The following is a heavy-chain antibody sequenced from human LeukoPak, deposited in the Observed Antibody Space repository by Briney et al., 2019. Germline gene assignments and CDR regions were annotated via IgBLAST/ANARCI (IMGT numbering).Heavy chain of an antibody. J-gene: IGHJ3*02. Sequence: PGRSLRLSCAASGFTFSSYAMHWVRQAPGKGLEWVAVISYDGSNKYYADSVKGRFTISRDNSKNTLYLQMNSLRAEDTAVYYCARVPVRLLWFGELYPPEVDDALDIWGQGTMVTVSS. CDR2: ISYDGSNK. V-gene: IGHV3-30-3*01. D-gene: IGHD3-10*01. CDR1: GFTFSSYA. CDR3: ARVPVRLLWFGELYPPEVDDALDI.